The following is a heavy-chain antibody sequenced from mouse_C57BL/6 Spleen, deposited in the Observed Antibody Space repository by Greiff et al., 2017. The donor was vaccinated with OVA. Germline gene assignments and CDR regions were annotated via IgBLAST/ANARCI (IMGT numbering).Heavy chain of an antibody. V-gene: IGHV1-69*01. J-gene: IGHJ2*01. CDR1: GYTFTSYW. CDR3: ARGEDFYLDY. CDR2: IDPSDSYT. Sequence: QVQLQQPGAELVMPGASVKLSCKASGYTFTSYWMHWVKQRPGQGLEWIGEIDPSDSYTNYNQKFKGKSTLTVDKSSSTAYMQLSSLTSEDSAVYDCARGEDFYLDYWGQGTTLTVSS.